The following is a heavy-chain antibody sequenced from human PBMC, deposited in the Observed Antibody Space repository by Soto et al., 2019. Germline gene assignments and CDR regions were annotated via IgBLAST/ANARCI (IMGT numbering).Heavy chain of an antibody. CDR3: ARSYSSSGYYYYGMDV. D-gene: IGHD6-6*01. Sequence: SETLSLTCTVSGGSLSNYYWSWFRQPPGKGLEWIGYIYYSGSTNYNPSLKSRVTISLDTSKNQFSLKLSSVTAADTAMYYCARSYSSSGYYYYGMDVWGQGTTVTVSS. V-gene: IGHV4-59*01. CDR1: GGSLSNYY. CDR2: IYYSGST. J-gene: IGHJ6*02.